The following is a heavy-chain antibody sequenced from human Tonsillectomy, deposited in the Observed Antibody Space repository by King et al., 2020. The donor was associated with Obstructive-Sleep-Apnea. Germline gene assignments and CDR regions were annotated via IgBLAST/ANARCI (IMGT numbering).Heavy chain of an antibody. Sequence: VQLVESGGGLVQPGGSLRLSCAASGFTFSSYAMNWVRQAPGKVLEYVSAISGNGGSTFYANSVKGRFTISSDNSKNTLYLQMGSLRTEDMAVYYCAREARTGGSYPGWGQGTLVTVSS. V-gene: IGHV3-64*01. CDR1: GFTFSSYA. CDR2: ISGNGGST. D-gene: IGHD1-26*01. CDR3: AREARTGGSYPG. J-gene: IGHJ4*02.